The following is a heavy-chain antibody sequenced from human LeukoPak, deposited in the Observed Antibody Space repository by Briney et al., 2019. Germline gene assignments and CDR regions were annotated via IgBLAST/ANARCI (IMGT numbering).Heavy chain of an antibody. CDR2: INSSGGDST. V-gene: IGHV3-23*01. D-gene: IGHD3-10*01. CDR3: AKTAEYYGSGNIDY. CDR1: GFTFSNYA. Sequence: QPGGSLRLSCAASGFTFSNYAMSWVRQAPGKGLEWVSSINSSGGDSTYYADSVKGRFTISRDNSKNTLYLQMNSLRAEDTAIYYCAKTAEYYGSGNIDYWGQGTLVTVSS. J-gene: IGHJ4*02.